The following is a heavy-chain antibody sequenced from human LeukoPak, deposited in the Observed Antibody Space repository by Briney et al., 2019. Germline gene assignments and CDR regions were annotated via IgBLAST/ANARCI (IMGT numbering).Heavy chain of an antibody. D-gene: IGHD3-22*01. J-gene: IGHJ4*02. CDR3: ERVSSSGYYCDY. Sequence: GGSLRLSCAASGFTFSDYYMSWIRQAPGKGLEWVSYISSSGSTIYYADSVKGRFTISRDNAKNSLYLQMNSLRAEDTAVYYCERVSSSGYYCDYWGQGTLVTVSS. CDR1: GFTFSDYY. V-gene: IGHV3-11*04. CDR2: ISSSGSTI.